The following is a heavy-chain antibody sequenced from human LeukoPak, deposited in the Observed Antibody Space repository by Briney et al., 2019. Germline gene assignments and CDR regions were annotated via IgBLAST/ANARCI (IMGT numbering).Heavy chain of an antibody. CDR1: GXTSSSYA. CDR3: AKTKGDYYYYGMDV. J-gene: IGHJ6*02. V-gene: IGHV3-23*01. Sequence: GGSLRLSCAASGXTSSSYAMSWVRQAPGKGLEWVSAISGSGGSTYYADSVKGRVTISRDNSKNTLYLQMNSLRAEDTAVYYCAKTKGDYYYYGMDVWGQGTTVTVSS. CDR2: ISGSGGST.